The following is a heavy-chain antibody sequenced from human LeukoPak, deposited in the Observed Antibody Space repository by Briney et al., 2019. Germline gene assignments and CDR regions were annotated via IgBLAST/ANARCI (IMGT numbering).Heavy chain of an antibody. CDR2: INPSGGST. CDR3: ARDYANYDSSGYYFDY. CDR1: GYTFTSYY. V-gene: IGHV1-46*01. J-gene: IGHJ4*02. Sequence: ASVKVSCKASGYTFTSYYMHWVRQAPGQGLEWMGIINPSGGSTSYAQKFQGRVTMTRDMSTSTVYMELSSLRSEDTAVYYCARDYANYDSSGYYFDYWGQGTLVTVSS. D-gene: IGHD3-22*01.